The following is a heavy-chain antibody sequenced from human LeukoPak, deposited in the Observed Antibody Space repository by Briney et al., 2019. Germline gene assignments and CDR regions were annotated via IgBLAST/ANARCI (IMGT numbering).Heavy chain of an antibody. CDR1: GFTFNTYG. CDR2: ISGSGGAT. Sequence: WGSLRLSCAASGFTFNTYGMSWVRQGPGQGLEWVSDISGSGGATYYADSVKGRFTVSRDDPHNTLYLQMNSVRAEDTAVYFCARGGVDHYGSGTYYLMYYFDHWGQGALVTVSS. V-gene: IGHV3-23*01. CDR3: ARGGVDHYGSGTYYLMYYFDH. J-gene: IGHJ4*02. D-gene: IGHD3-10*01.